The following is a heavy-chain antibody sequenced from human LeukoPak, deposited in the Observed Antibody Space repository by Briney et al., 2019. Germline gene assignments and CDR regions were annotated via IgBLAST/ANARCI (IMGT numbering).Heavy chain of an antibody. J-gene: IGHJ4*02. D-gene: IGHD3-3*01. CDR3: ARDARRSGYPDY. CDR2: INHSGST. CDR1: GGSFSNYY. V-gene: IGHV4-34*01. Sequence: SETLSLTCAVYGGSFSNYYWTWIRQPPGKGLEWIGEINHSGSTNYNASLKSRVTISVDTSKNQFSPKLSSVTAADTAVYYCARDARRSGYPDYWGQGTLVTVSS.